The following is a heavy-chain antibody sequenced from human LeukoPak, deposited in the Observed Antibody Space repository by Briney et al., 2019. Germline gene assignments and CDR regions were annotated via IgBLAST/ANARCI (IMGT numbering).Heavy chain of an antibody. J-gene: IGHJ4*02. CDR1: GFTFSSYG. Sequence: GGSLRLSCVASGFTFSSYGMHWVRQAPGKGLEWVAAISYDGSNKYYADSVKGRFTISRDNSKNTLYLQMDSLRAEDTAVYYCAKDLTDYVGDYWGQGTLVTVSS. CDR3: AKDLTDYVGDY. V-gene: IGHV3-30*18. CDR2: ISYDGSNK. D-gene: IGHD4-23*01.